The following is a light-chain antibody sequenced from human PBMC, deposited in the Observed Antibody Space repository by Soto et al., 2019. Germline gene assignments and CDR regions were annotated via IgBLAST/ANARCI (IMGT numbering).Light chain of an antibody. J-gene: IGKJ1*01. Sequence: IVLTQSPVTLSLSPGERATLSCRASQNISSYLIWYQQKPGQAPRLLMYDVSNRATGIPARFSGSGSGTEFTLTINSLQSEDFAVYYCQQYNDWPPWTFGQGTKVDIK. V-gene: IGKV3-11*01. CDR1: QNISSY. CDR3: QQYNDWPPWT. CDR2: DVS.